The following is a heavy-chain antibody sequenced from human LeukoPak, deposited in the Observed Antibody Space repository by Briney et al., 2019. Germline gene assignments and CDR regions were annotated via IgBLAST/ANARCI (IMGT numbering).Heavy chain of an antibody. D-gene: IGHD3-10*01. V-gene: IGHV4-34*01. Sequence: SETLSLTCAVYGGSFSGYYWSWIRQPPGKGLEWIGEINHSGSTKYNPSLKSRVTISVDTSKNQFSLKLSSVTAADTAVYYCARGDDHNGSENTHYYYYYMDVWGKGPTVTVSS. CDR1: GGSFSGYY. CDR2: INHSGST. J-gene: IGHJ6*03. CDR3: ARGDDHNGSENTHYYYYYMDV.